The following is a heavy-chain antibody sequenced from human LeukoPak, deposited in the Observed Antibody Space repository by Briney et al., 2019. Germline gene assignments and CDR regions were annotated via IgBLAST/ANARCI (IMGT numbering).Heavy chain of an antibody. J-gene: IGHJ6*02. CDR3: ANAVVPAASYGMDV. CDR2: ISSDSSSI. D-gene: IGHD2-2*01. V-gene: IGHV3-48*01. CDR1: GFTFSNYR. Sequence: PGGSLRLSCAASGFTFSNYRMNWVRQAPGKGLEWVSYISSDSSSIYYGDSVKGRFTISRDNAKNSLYLQMNSLRAEDTAVYYCANAVVPAASYGMDVWGQGTTVTVSS.